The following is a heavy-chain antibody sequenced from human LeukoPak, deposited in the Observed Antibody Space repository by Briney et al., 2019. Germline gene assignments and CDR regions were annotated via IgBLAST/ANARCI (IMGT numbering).Heavy chain of an antibody. CDR1: GYTFTSYG. D-gene: IGHD2-2*01. CDR2: ISAYNGNT. CDR3: AREDCSSTSCPDYYYYGMDV. Sequence: ASVKVSCKASGYTFTSYGISWVRQAPGQGREWMGWISAYNGNTNYAQKLQGRVTMTTDTSTSTAYMELRSLRSDVTAVYYCAREDCSSTSCPDYYYYGMDVWGQGTTATVSS. J-gene: IGHJ6*02. V-gene: IGHV1-18*01.